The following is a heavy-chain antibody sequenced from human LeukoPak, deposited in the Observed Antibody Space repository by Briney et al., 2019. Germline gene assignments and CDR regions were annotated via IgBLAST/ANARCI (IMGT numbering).Heavy chain of an antibody. V-gene: IGHV3-48*03. CDR3: ARTIEMATISYFDY. CDR2: ISSSDSTI. CDR1: GFTFSSYE. Sequence: RPGGSLRLSCAASGFTFSSYEMNWVRQAPGKGLEWVSYISSSDSTIYYADSVKGRFTISRDNAKNSLYLQMNSLRAGDTAVYYCARTIEMATISYFDYWGQGTLVTVSS. J-gene: IGHJ4*02. D-gene: IGHD5-24*01.